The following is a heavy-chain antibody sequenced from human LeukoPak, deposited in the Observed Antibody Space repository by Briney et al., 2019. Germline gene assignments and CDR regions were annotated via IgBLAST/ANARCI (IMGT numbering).Heavy chain of an antibody. CDR1: GFTFSSYA. CDR3: AKDWGLYYYFDY. Sequence: GGSPRLSCAASGFTFSSYAMSWVRQAPGKGLEWVSAISGSGGGTYYADSVKGRFTISRDNSKNTLYLQMNSLRAEDTAVYYCAKDWGLYYYFDYWGQGTLVTVSS. D-gene: IGHD2-8*01. CDR2: ISGSGGGT. V-gene: IGHV3-23*01. J-gene: IGHJ4*02.